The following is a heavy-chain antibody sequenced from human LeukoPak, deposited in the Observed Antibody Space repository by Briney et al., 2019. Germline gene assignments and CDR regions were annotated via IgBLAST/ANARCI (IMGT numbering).Heavy chain of an antibody. V-gene: IGHV6-1*01. CDR3: ARDSPSSGLNFDY. Sequence: SHTLSLTCAISGDSFSSNSAAWDWLRQSPSRDLEGLGSPYYRSKWYNDYAVSVKSRITNNPDTSKNQFSLQLNSVTPEDTAVYYCARDSPSSGLNFDYWGQGTLVTVSS. CDR2: PYYRSKWYN. J-gene: IGHJ4*02. D-gene: IGHD6-19*01. CDR1: GDSFSSNSAA.